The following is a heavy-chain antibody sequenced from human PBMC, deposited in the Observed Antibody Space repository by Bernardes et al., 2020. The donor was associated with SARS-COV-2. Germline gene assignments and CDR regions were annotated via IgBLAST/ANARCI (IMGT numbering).Heavy chain of an antibody. D-gene: IGHD6-19*01. CDR2: ISGSGGST. J-gene: IGHJ3*02. CDR3: AKFSKKTQGIAVAGTRADAFDI. CDR1: GFTFSSYA. Sequence: GGSLRLSCAASGFTFSSYAMSWVRQAPGKGLEWVSAISGSGGSTYYADSVKGRFTISRDNSKNTLYLQMNSLRAEDTAVYYCAKFSKKTQGIAVAGTRADAFDIWGQGTMVTVSS. V-gene: IGHV3-23*01.